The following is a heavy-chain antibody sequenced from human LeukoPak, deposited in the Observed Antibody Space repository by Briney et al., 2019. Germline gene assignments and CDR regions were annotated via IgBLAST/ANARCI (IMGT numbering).Heavy chain of an antibody. CDR2: ISWNSGSI. V-gene: IGHV3-9*01. J-gene: IGHJ4*02. Sequence: PGGSLRLSCAASGFTFDDYAMHWVRQAPGKGLEWVSGISWNSGSIGYADSVKGRFTISRDNAKNSLYLQMNSLRAEDTAVYYCARVGSEWLEYYFDYWGQGTLVTVSS. CDR1: GFTFDDYA. D-gene: IGHD6-19*01. CDR3: ARVGSEWLEYYFDY.